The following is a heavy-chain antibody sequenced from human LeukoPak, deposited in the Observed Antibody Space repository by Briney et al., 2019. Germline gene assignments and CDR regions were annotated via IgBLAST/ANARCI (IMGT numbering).Heavy chain of an antibody. V-gene: IGHV4-59*08. CDR3: ARLNRLAAVGTVYYHAMDG. CDR1: GGSISGAY. CDR2: IHSSGTI. Sequence: PSETLSLTCTVFGGSISGAYWSWIRLPPGKGLQWIGYIHSSGTINYNPALMSRITVSVDTSRNQFSLKVRSVTAADTAVYYCARLNRLAAVGTVYYHAMDGWGQGTAVTVSS. D-gene: IGHD6-13*01. J-gene: IGHJ6*02.